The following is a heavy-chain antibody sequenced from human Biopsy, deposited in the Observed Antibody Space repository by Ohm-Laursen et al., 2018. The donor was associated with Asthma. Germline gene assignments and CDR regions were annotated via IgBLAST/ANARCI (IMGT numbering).Heavy chain of an antibody. CDR3: ARGWNCGGDCYSLDY. CDR2: MYYGETT. J-gene: IGHJ4*02. Sequence: TLSLTCTVSGASITSSAYYWGWIRQPPGKGLEWIGSMYYGETTYYSPSLKNRVTISIDRSKNQFSLRLRSVTAADTAVYYCARGWNCGGDCYSLDYWGQGTLVTVSS. D-gene: IGHD2-21*02. V-gene: IGHV4-39*07. CDR1: GASITSSAYY.